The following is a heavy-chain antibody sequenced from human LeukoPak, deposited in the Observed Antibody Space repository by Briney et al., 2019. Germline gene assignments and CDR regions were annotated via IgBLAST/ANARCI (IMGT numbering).Heavy chain of an antibody. Sequence: PGGSLRLSCGASGFTFDDHAMHWVRQAPGKGLEWVSGITWNSDTVAYADSVKGRFTIARDNARNSLYLQMNSLRPEDTALYYRAKGPGLTAFFDFWGQGTLVTVSS. CDR2: ITWNSDTV. CDR1: GFTFDDHA. D-gene: IGHD2-21*02. CDR3: AKGPGLTAFFDF. V-gene: IGHV3-9*01. J-gene: IGHJ4*02.